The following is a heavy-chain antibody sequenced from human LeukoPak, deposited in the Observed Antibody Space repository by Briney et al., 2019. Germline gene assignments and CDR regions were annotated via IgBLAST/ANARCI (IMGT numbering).Heavy chain of an antibody. CDR1: GFTLSSYA. D-gene: IGHD3-22*01. V-gene: IGHV3-23*01. CDR2: ISSSGGST. Sequence: GGSLRLSCAASGFTLSSYAMSWVRQAPGKGLQWVSGISSSGGSTYYVDSVKGRFTISTDNSKNTLYLQMNSLRAEDTAVYYCAKVGYYNDSSGYYLDYFDYWGQGTLVTVSS. CDR3: AKVGYYNDSSGYYLDYFDY. J-gene: IGHJ4*02.